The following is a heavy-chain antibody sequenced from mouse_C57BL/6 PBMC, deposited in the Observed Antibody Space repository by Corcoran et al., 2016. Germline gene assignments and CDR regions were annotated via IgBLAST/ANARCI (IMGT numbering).Heavy chain of an antibody. CDR2: ISYDGSN. D-gene: IGHD1-1*01. V-gene: IGHV3-6*01. J-gene: IGHJ1*03. CDR3: ARTVVAPHWYFYC. Sequence: DVQLQESGPGLVKPSQSLSLTCSVTGYSITSGYYWNWIRQFPGNKLEWMGYISYDGSNNYNPSLKNRISITRDTSKNQFFLKLNSVTTEDTATYYSARTVVAPHWYFYCWGTGTTVTVSS. CDR1: GYSITSGYY.